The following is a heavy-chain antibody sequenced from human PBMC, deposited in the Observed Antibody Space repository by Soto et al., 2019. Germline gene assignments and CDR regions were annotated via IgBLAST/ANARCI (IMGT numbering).Heavy chain of an antibody. J-gene: IGHJ6*02. CDR3: ARVVRPPGDCTNGVCYEDVGAGYYYYYGMDV. V-gene: IGHV1-69*13. D-gene: IGHD2-8*01. CDR2: IIPIFGTA. CDR1: GGTFSSYA. Sequence: GPPVKVSCKASGGTFSSYAISWVRQAPGQGLEWMGGIIPIFGTANYAQKFQGRVTITADESTSTAYMELSSLRSEDTAVYYCARVVRPPGDCTNGVCYEDVGAGYYYYYGMDVWGQGTTVTVSS.